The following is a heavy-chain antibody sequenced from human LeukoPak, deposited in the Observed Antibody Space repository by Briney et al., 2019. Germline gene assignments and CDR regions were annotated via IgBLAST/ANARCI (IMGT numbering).Heavy chain of an antibody. V-gene: IGHV3-74*01. CDR2: INKDARNT. Sequence: QPGGSLRLSCAASGFTFSSHWMHWVRRAPGKGLVWVSRINKDARNTTYADSVKGRFTISRDNAKNSLYLQMNSLGVEDTAVYYCARDELLFRSIFSYYSGMDVWGQGTTVTVSS. CDR1: GFTFSSHW. J-gene: IGHJ6*02. CDR3: ARDELLFRSIFSYYSGMDV. D-gene: IGHD2/OR15-2a*01.